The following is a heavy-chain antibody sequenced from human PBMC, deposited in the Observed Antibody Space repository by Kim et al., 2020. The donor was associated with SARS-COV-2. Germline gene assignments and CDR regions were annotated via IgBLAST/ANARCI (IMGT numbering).Heavy chain of an antibody. CDR1: GGSVSTYY. J-gene: IGHJ4*02. CDR2: IYYRGKT. CDR3: ARGSDRYDD. Sequence: SETLSLTCSVSGGSVSTYYWSWIRQPPGKGLEWICYIYYRGKTNYNPSLKSRVTFSVDTSKNHFSLNLRSVTAADTAVYYCARGSDRYDDWGQGALVTVSS. V-gene: IGHV4-59*02. D-gene: IGHD3-16*02.